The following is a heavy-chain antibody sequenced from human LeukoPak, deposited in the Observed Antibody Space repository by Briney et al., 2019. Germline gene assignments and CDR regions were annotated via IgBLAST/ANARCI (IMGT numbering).Heavy chain of an antibody. CDR2: ISYDGSDE. V-gene: IGHV3-30*04. CDR1: GLAFSSYS. Sequence: GSLRLSCVASGLAFSSYSMHWVRQAPGKGLEWVGVISYDGSDEYYTDSVKGRFTISRDNSKNTVYLQMNSLRADDTAVYYCARDFTPEWFDIHWGQGTPVTVS. D-gene: IGHD3-3*01. CDR3: ARDFTPEWFDIH. J-gene: IGHJ4*02.